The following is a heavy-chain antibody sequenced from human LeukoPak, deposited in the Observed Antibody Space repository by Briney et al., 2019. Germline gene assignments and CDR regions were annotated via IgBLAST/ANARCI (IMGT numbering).Heavy chain of an antibody. Sequence: SQTLSLTCTVSVGSISSSSYYWGWIRQPPGKGLEGIGSIYYSGSTYYNPSLKSRVTISVDTSKNKFSLKLSSVTAADTAVYYCARLIQGYSSGWGQGTLVTVSS. CDR2: IYYSGST. V-gene: IGHV4-39*01. CDR3: ARLIQGYSSG. CDR1: VGSISSSSYY. D-gene: IGHD6-19*01. J-gene: IGHJ4*02.